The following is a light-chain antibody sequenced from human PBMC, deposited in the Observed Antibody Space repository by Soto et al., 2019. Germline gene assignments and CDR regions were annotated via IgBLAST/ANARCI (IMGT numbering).Light chain of an antibody. Sequence: QSVLTQPRSVCGSPGQSVTISCTGTSSDVGTYNYVSWYQQHPGKAPKLMIYDVNKRPSGVPDRFSGSKSGNTASLTISGLQAEDEADYYCCSYAASHTYVFGSGTKVTVL. J-gene: IGLJ1*01. V-gene: IGLV2-11*01. CDR2: DVN. CDR1: SSDVGTYNY. CDR3: CSYAASHTYV.